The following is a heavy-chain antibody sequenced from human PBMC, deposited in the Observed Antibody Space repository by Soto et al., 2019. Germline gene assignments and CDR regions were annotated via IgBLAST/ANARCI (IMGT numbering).Heavy chain of an antibody. CDR1: GFTVSHNY. CDR3: ARVPDTGGRDYLDY. Sequence: EVQLVESGGGLIQPGGSLRLSCAASGFTVSHNYMTWVRQAPGKGLEWVSVIFSGGSTYYGDSVKGRFTISRDISKNMVYLQMNSLRAEDTDVYYCARVPDTGGRDYLDYWGQGTLVTVSS. CDR2: IFSGGST. V-gene: IGHV3-53*01. J-gene: IGHJ4*02. D-gene: IGHD7-27*01.